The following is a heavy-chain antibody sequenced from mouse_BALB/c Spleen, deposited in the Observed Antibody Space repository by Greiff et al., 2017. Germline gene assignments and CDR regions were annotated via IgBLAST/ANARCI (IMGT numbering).Heavy chain of an antibody. CDR3: ARQCYYGSSYAMDY. CDR2: ISSGGGST. Sequence: EVKVVESGGGLVKPGGSLKLSCAASGFAFSSYDMSWVRQTPEKRLEWVAYISSGGGSTYYPDTVKGRFTISRDNAKNTLYLQMSSLKSEDTAMYYCARQCYYGSSYAMDYWGQGTSVTVSS. CDR1: GFAFSSYD. D-gene: IGHD1-1*01. V-gene: IGHV5-12-1*01. J-gene: IGHJ4*01.